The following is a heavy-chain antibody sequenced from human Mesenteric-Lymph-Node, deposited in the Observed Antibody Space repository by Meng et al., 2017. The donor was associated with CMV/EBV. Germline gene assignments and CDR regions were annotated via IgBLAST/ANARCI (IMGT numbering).Heavy chain of an antibody. J-gene: IGHJ4*02. CDR1: SFSGSY. D-gene: IGHD2-2*02. V-gene: IGHV4-34*01. Sequence: SFSGSYWSWIRQPPGKGLEWIGEINQSGSNNYNPSLKSRVTISVDTSNNQVSLNLRFVTAADTAVYYCARNPLAYTSCYKGSGYFDSWGQGTLVTVSS. CDR3: ARNPLAYTSCYKGSGYFDS. CDR2: INQSGSN.